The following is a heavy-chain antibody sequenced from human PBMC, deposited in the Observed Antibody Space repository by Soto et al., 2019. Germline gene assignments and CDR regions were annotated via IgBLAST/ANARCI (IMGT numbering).Heavy chain of an antibody. J-gene: IGHJ5*02. D-gene: IGHD6-6*01. Sequence: QVQLVQSGAAVKKPGASVKVSCKASGFSFTGYYIHWLRQAPGQGLEWMGCINAHSGGTEYAQKFQGRVTLTRDTSIATAYLTLTSLTSDDTALYYCAKDLTRQLAYWLDPWGQGTQVTVSS. CDR2: INAHSGGT. CDR1: GFSFTGYY. CDR3: AKDLTRQLAYWLDP. V-gene: IGHV1-2*02.